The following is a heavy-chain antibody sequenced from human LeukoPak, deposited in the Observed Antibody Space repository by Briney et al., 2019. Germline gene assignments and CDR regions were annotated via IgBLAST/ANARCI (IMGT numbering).Heavy chain of an antibody. CDR1: GGSISIHY. V-gene: IGHV4-59*11. CDR3: ARVRVVGGTRSSWFDP. D-gene: IGHD6-19*01. J-gene: IGHJ5*02. CDR2: IYDTGFYDNENT. Sequence: SEPLSLTCNVSGGSISIHYCRWLRQSPGEALEWIGYIYDTGFYDNENTNYNPSLRSRVAITMDMSKNQFSLNLASVTAADTAVYYCARVRVVGGTRSSWFDPWGQGTLVTVSS.